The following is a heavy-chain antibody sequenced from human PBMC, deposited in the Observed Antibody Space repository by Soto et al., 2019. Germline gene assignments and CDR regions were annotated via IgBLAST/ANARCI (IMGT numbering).Heavy chain of an antibody. CDR1: GGSINSDDSY. J-gene: IGHJ6*01. D-gene: IGHD5-12*01. CDR2: IYASKST. V-gene: IGHV4-30-4*01. Sequence: QVQLQESGPGLVKPSQTLSLTCTVSGGSINSDDSYWSWLRQPPGRGLEWIGYIYASKSTYYIPSQKSRVTISVATSKSQYSLKPNSVTAADTAVYYCARDRYSEIVAMLAANGMDIWGQGTTVIVSS. CDR3: ARDRYSEIVAMLAANGMDI.